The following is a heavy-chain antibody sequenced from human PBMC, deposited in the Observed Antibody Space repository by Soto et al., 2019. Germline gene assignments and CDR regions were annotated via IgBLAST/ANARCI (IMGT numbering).Heavy chain of an antibody. CDR2: IYSGGST. D-gene: IGHD3-22*01. V-gene: IGHV3-53*01. CDR1: GFTVSSNY. Sequence: VGSLILSCAASGFTVSSNYMSWVRQAPGKGLEWVSVIYSGGSTYYADSVKGRFTISRDNSKNTLYLQMNSLRAEDTAVYYCARITHRITMIVVGGAFDIWGQGTMVTVSS. CDR3: ARITHRITMIVVGGAFDI. J-gene: IGHJ3*02.